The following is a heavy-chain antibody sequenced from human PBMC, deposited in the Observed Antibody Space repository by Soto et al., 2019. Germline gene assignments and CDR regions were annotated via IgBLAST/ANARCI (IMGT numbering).Heavy chain of an antibody. J-gene: IGHJ6*02. V-gene: IGHV1-2*02. Sequence: QVRLVQSGAEVKEPGDSVRVSCEASGYTFTAYHIHWVRQAPGQGLEWMGWINPKFGDTGYAQDFQGRVSITSDMYNSTGYMELSSLTSDDTAIYYCARNMDYYYGRGSGNGHGFWGQGTTVTVFS. CDR2: INPKFGDT. CDR3: ARNMDYYYGRGSGNGHGF. CDR1: GYTFTAYH. D-gene: IGHD3-10*02.